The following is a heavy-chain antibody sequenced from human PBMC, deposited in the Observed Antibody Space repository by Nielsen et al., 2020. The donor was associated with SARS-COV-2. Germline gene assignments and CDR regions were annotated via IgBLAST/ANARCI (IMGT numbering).Heavy chain of an antibody. V-gene: IGHV3-30*18. D-gene: IGHD1-26*01. Sequence: GGSLRLSCAASGFTFSSYGMHWVRQAPGKGLEWVAVISYDGSNKYYADSVKGRFTISRDNSKNTLYLQMNSLRAEDTALYYCAKLSGSYSPFDYWGQGTLVTVSS. CDR2: ISYDGSNK. J-gene: IGHJ4*02. CDR3: AKLSGSYSPFDY. CDR1: GFTFSSYG.